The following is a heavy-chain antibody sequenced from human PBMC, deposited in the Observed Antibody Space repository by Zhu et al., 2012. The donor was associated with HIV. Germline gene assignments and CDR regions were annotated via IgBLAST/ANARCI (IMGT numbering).Heavy chain of an antibody. J-gene: IGHJ6*03. Sequence: QVQLQQWGAGLLKPSETLSLTCAVYGGSFSGYYWSWIRQPPGKGLEWIGEINHSGGTNYNPSLKSRVIISVDTSKNQFSLKLSSVTAADTAVYYCARGRKVTTLXAYYYSYMDVWGQRATVTVSS. CDR3: ARGRKVTTLXAYYYSYMDV. D-gene: IGHD4-17*01. CDR1: GGSFSGYY. V-gene: IGHV4-34*01. CDR2: INHSGGT.